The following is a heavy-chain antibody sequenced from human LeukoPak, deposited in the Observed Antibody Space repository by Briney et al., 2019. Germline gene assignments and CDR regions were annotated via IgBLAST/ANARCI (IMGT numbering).Heavy chain of an antibody. CDR2: IYYSGST. J-gene: IGHJ4*02. Sequence: SETLSLTCTVSGGSISSYYWSWIRQPPGKGLEWIGCIYYSGSTNYNPSLKSRVTISVDTSKNQFSLKLSSVTAADTAVYYCARDGLGYSSSWPTFDYWGQGTLVTVSS. D-gene: IGHD6-13*01. CDR3: ARDGLGYSSSWPTFDY. CDR1: GGSISSYY. V-gene: IGHV4-59*01.